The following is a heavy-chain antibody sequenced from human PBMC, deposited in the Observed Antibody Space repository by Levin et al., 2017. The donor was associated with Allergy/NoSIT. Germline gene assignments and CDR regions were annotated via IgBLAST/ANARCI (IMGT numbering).Heavy chain of an antibody. CDR1: GFTFTTYS. V-gene: IGHV3-21*01. D-gene: IGHD1-1*01. CDR2: ISTSGAYI. CDR3: ATERGGSYAEH. J-gene: IGHJ1*01. Sequence: GGALRLSCATSGFTFTTYSMTWVRQAPGKGLEWVSTISTSGAYIYYADSIKGRFTISRDNAKNSLHLQMNSLRAEDTALYYCATERGGSYAEHWGQGTLVTVAS.